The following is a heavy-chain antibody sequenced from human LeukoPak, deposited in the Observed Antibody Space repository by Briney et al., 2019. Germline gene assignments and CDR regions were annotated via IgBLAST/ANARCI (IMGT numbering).Heavy chain of an antibody. V-gene: IGHV3-7*01. CDR2: INQDGSER. CDR1: GFTFSNYW. Sequence: GGSLRLSCAASGFTFSNYWMNWVRQAPGKGLEWVATINQDGSERNYVDSVKDRFTISRDIATNSLYLQMNSLRVEDTALYYCARSIEYWGQGTLVTVSS. CDR3: ARSIEY. J-gene: IGHJ4*02.